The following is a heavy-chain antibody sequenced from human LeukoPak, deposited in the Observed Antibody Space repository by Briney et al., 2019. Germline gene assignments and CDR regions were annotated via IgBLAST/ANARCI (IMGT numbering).Heavy chain of an antibody. CDR3: ATTTIRLGY. Sequence: SQTLSLTCTVSGGSISSGSYYWSWIRQPAGKGLEWIGRIYTSGSTNYNPSLKSRVTISVDTSKNQFSLKLSSVTAADTAVYYCATTTIRLGYWGQGTLVTVSS. D-gene: IGHD1-26*01. J-gene: IGHJ4*02. V-gene: IGHV4-61*02. CDR2: IYTSGST. CDR1: GGSISSGSYY.